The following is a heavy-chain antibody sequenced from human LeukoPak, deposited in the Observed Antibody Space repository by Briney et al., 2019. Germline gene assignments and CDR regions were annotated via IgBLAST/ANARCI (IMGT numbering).Heavy chain of an antibody. Sequence: PGGSLRLSCEAAGFSLNTYGITWVRQAPGKGLEWVSSISSSSSYIYYADSVKGRFTISRDNAKNSLYLQMNSLRAEDTAVYYCARDGGWEEIAAAGRVGYYYYYMDVWGKGTTVTVSS. CDR2: ISSSSSYI. D-gene: IGHD6-13*01. CDR3: ARDGGWEEIAAAGRVGYYYYYMDV. V-gene: IGHV3-21*01. CDR1: GFSLNTYG. J-gene: IGHJ6*03.